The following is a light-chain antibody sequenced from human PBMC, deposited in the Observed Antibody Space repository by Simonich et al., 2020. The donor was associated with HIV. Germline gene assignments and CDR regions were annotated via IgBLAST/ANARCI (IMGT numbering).Light chain of an antibody. V-gene: IGKV3-11*01. CDR3: QQRSNWPLT. Sequence: EIELTQSPATLSLSPGKRATLSHRASQSVSTYLAWYQQRPGHAPRLLIYDASNRATGIPARFSGSGSGTDFTLTISSLEPEDFAVYYCQQRSNWPLTFGGGTKVEIK. CDR2: DAS. CDR1: QSVSTY. J-gene: IGKJ4*01.